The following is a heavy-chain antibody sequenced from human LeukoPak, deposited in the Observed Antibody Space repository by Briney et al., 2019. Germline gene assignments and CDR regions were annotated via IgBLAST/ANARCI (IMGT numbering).Heavy chain of an antibody. CDR2: IKSKTDGGTT. D-gene: IGHD1-26*01. J-gene: IGHJ6*02. CDR1: GFTFSNAW. V-gene: IGHV3-15*01. CDR3: TTDLWELLYYYGMDV. Sequence: PGGSLRLSCAASGFTFSNAWMSWVRQAPGKGLEWVGRIKSKTDGGTTDYAAPVKGRFTISRDDSKNTLHLQMNSLKTEDTAVYYCTTDLWELLYYYGMDVWGQGTTVTVSS.